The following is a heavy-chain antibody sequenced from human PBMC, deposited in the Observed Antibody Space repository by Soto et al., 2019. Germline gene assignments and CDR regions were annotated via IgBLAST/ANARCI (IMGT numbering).Heavy chain of an antibody. D-gene: IGHD3-9*01. V-gene: IGHV3-30*18. Sequence: GGSLRLSCAASGFTFSSYGMHWVRQAPGKGLEWVAVISYDGSNKYYADSVKGRFTISRDNSKNTLYLQMNSLRAEDTAVYYCAKGPYDILTGYYNPRPQYYFDSWGQGTLVTVSS. CDR2: ISYDGSNK. CDR1: GFTFSSYG. J-gene: IGHJ4*02. CDR3: AKGPYDILTGYYNPRPQYYFDS.